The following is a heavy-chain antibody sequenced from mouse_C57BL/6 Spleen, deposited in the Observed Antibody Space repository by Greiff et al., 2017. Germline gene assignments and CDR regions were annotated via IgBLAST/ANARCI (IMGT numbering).Heavy chain of an antibody. J-gene: IGHJ2*01. V-gene: IGHV1-63*01. CDR1: GYTFTNYW. D-gene: IGHD2-5*01. CDR3: ARSYYSNYGYYFDY. CDR2: IYPGGGYT. Sequence: QVHVKQSGAELVRPGTSVKMSCKASGYTFTNYWIGWAKQRPGHGLEWIGDIYPGGGYTNYNEKFKGKATLTADKSSSTAYMQLSSLTSEDSAVYFCARSYYSNYGYYFDYWGQGTTLTVSS.